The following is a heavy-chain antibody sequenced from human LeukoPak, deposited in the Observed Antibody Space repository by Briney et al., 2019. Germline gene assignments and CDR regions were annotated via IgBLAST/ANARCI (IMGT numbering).Heavy chain of an antibody. CDR2: IRYDGSNK. CDR1: GFTFSSYG. Sequence: GGSLRLSCAASGFTFSSYGMHWVRQAPGKGLEWVAFIRYDGSNKYYADSVKGRFTISRDNSKNTLYLQMNSLRAEDTAVYYCAKDGAVILRALYFDYWGQGTLVTVSS. D-gene: IGHD3-9*01. J-gene: IGHJ4*02. V-gene: IGHV3-30*02. CDR3: AKDGAVILRALYFDY.